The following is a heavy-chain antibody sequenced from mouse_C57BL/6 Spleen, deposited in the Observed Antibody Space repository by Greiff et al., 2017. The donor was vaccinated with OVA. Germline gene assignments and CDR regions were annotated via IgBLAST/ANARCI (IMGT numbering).Heavy chain of an antibody. J-gene: IGHJ2*01. D-gene: IGHD3-3*01. CDR2: IHPNSGST. Sequence: VQLQQPGAELVKPGASVKLSCKASGYTFTSYWMHWVKQRPGQGLEWIGMIHPNSGSTNYNEKFKSKATLTVDKSSSTAYMQLSSRTSEDSAVYYCARVAAGPYYFDYWGQGTTLTVSS. CDR1: GYTFTSYW. CDR3: ARVAAGPYYFDY. V-gene: IGHV1-64*01.